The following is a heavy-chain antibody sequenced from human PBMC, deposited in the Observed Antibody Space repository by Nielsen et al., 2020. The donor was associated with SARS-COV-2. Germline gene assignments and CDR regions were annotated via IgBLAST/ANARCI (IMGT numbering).Heavy chain of an antibody. V-gene: IGHV3-30*18. D-gene: IGHD2-15*01. Sequence: GGSLRLSCAASGFTFSTYGMHWVRQAPGEGLEWVAAISYDGSNKYYVDSVKGRFTISRDNSKNTLYLQISSLREEDTAVYYCAKDWTAIVVVPSGGVDYWGQGTLVTVSS. CDR3: AKDWTAIVVVPSGGVDY. J-gene: IGHJ4*02. CDR2: ISYDGSNK. CDR1: GFTFSTYG.